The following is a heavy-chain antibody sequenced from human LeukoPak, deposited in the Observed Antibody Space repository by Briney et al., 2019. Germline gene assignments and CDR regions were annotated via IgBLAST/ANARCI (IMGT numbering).Heavy chain of an antibody. Sequence: GGSLRLSCAASGFTFSSYGMHWVRQAPGKGLEWVAVIWYDGSNKYYADSVKGRFTISRDNSKNTLYLQMNSLRAEDTAVYYCARVDITMVQGAVDYWGQGTLVTVSS. CDR2: IWYDGSNK. CDR1: GFTFSSYG. J-gene: IGHJ4*02. D-gene: IGHD3-10*01. CDR3: ARVDITMVQGAVDY. V-gene: IGHV3-33*01.